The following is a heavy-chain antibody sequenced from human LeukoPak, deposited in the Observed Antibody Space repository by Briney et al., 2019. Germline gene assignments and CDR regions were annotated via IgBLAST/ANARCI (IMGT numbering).Heavy chain of an antibody. J-gene: IGHJ4*02. D-gene: IGHD3-22*01. CDR1: GGTFSSYA. Sequence: SVKVSCRASGGTFSSYAISWVRQAPGQGLEWMGGIIPIFGTANYAQKFQGRVTITADESTSTAYMELSSLRSEDTAVYYCARALYYDSSGYLFDYWGQGTLVTVAS. V-gene: IGHV1-69*13. CDR2: IIPIFGTA. CDR3: ARALYYDSSGYLFDY.